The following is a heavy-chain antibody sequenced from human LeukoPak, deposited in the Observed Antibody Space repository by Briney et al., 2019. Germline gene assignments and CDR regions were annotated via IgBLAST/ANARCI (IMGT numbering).Heavy chain of an antibody. D-gene: IGHD3-9*01. Sequence: GGSLRLSCAASGFTFSSYAMSWVRQAPGKGLEWVSAISGSGGSTYYADSVKGRFTISRDNSKNTLYLQMSSLGAEDTAVYYCAKDTRYDSVDYWGQGTLVTVSS. V-gene: IGHV3-23*01. J-gene: IGHJ4*02. CDR1: GFTFSSYA. CDR3: AKDTRYDSVDY. CDR2: ISGSGGST.